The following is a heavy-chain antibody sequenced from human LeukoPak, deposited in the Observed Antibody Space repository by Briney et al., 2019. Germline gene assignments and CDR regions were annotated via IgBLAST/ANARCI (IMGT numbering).Heavy chain of an antibody. Sequence: GGSLRLSCAASGFTFSDYYMSWIRQAPGKGLEWVSYISSSGSTIYYADSVKGRFTISRDNAKNSLYLQMNSRRAEDTAVYYCARPNWSDYYYYYMDVWGKGTTVTVSS. CDR3: ARPNWSDYYYYYMDV. CDR1: GFTFSDYY. D-gene: IGHD1-1*01. CDR2: ISSSGSTI. J-gene: IGHJ6*03. V-gene: IGHV3-11*04.